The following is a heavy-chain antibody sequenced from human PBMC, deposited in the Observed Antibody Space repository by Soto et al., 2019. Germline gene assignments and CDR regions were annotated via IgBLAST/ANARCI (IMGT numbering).Heavy chain of an antibody. CDR1: GFTFSSYS. V-gene: IGHV3-23*01. Sequence: PGGSLRLSCAACGFTFSSYSISWVRQAPWKGLEWVSAISGSGGSTYYADSVKGRFTISRDNSKKTLYLQMNSLRAEDTAVYYCAKGAVPTPPVPLSDYWGQRTLVAVCS. J-gene: IGHJ4*02. D-gene: IGHD1-1*01. CDR2: ISGSGGST. CDR3: AKGAVPTPPVPLSDY.